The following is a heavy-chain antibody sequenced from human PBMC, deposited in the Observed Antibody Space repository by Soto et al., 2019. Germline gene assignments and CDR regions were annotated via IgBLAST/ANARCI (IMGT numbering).Heavy chain of an antibody. CDR2: ISSSSSTI. CDR3: AGIAADDY. J-gene: IGHJ4*02. Sequence: ESGGGLVQPGGSLRLSCAASGFTFSSYSMNWVRQAPGKGLEWVSYISSSSSTIYYADSVKGRFTISRDNAKNSLYLQMNSLRAEDTAVYYCAGIAADDYWGQGTLVTVSS. D-gene: IGHD6-13*01. CDR1: GFTFSSYS. V-gene: IGHV3-48*01.